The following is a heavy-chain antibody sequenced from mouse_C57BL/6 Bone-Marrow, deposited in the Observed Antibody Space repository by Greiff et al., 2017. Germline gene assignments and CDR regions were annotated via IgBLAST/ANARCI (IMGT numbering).Heavy chain of an antibody. CDR2: ISSGGSYT. CDR1: GFTFSSYG. D-gene: IGHD1-1*01. CDR3: ARRGFYYGSRGYFDV. J-gene: IGHJ1*03. Sequence: EVQRVESGGDLVKPGGSLKLSCAASGFTFSSYGMSWVRQTPDKRLEWVATISSGGSYTYYPDSVKGRFTISRDNAKNTLCLQMSSLKSEDTAVYYCARRGFYYGSRGYFDVWGTGTTVTVSS. V-gene: IGHV5-6*01.